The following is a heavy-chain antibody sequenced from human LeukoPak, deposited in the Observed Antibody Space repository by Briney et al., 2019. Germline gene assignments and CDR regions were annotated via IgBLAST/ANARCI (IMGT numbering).Heavy chain of an antibody. D-gene: IGHD5-24*01. V-gene: IGHV1-69*13. CDR1: ASTFTSYA. CDR3: AVEMATIRGRWFDR. CDR2: IIPIFGTA. Sequence: SVKLSFKSSASTFTSYAISWGRQPPGQGLEWMGGIIPIFGTANYAQKFQGRVTITADESRRTAYMELSSLRSEDTAVYYCAVEMATIRGRWFDRWGQGTLVTVS. J-gene: IGHJ5*02.